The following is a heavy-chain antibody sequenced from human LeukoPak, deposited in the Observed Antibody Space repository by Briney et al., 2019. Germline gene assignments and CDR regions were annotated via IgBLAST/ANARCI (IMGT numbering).Heavy chain of an antibody. V-gene: IGHV3-30*18. Sequence: PGRSLRLSCAASGFTFSSYGMHWVRQAPGKGMEWVAVISYDGRNKYYADSVKGRVTISRDNSKNTLYLQMNSLRAEDTAVYYCAKGESTPDYWGQGTLVTVSS. J-gene: IGHJ4*02. CDR2: ISYDGRNK. CDR3: AKGESTPDY. D-gene: IGHD3-10*01. CDR1: GFTFSSYG.